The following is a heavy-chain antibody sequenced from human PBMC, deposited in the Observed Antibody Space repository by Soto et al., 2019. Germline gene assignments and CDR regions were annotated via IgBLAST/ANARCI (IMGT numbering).Heavy chain of an antibody. J-gene: IGHJ4*02. CDR1: GFTFITYA. CDR2: VSGSGGST. Sequence: GGSLRLSCAASGFTFITYALTWVRQAPRKGLEWVSTVSGSGGSTYYADSVKGRFTISRDNSKNTLYLQMNSLGAEDTAIYYCGKGAGGGYFDYWGQGTLVTVSS. D-gene: IGHD3-16*01. CDR3: GKGAGGGYFDY. V-gene: IGHV3-23*01.